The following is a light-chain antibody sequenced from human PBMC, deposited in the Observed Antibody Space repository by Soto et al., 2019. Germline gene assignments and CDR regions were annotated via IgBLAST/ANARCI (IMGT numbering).Light chain of an antibody. CDR2: GAS. V-gene: IGKV3-20*01. CDR1: QSVNSSY. Sequence: ETVLTQSPGTLSLSPGERATLSCRASQSVNSSYLAWYQQKPGQAPRLPIYGASSRATDIPDRFSGSGSGTDFTLTISRLEPEDFAVYYCQQYGSSPLTFGVGTKVEIK. CDR3: QQYGSSPLT. J-gene: IGKJ4*01.